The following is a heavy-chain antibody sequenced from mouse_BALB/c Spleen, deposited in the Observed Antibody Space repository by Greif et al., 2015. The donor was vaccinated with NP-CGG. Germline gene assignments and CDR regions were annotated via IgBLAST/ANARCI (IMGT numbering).Heavy chain of an antibody. J-gene: IGHJ4*01. CDR1: GFSLTSYG. Sequence: VHLVESGPGLVAPSQSLSITCTVSGFSLTSYGVHWVRQPPGKGLEWLGVIWAGGSTNYNSALMSRLSISKDNSKSXVLLKMNSLQTDDTAMYYCASDGYYAMDYWGQGTSVTVSS. V-gene: IGHV2-9*02. CDR3: ASDGYYAMDY. CDR2: IWAGGST.